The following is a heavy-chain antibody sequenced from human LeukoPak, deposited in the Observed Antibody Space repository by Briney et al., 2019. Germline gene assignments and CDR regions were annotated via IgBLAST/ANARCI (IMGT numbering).Heavy chain of an antibody. V-gene: IGHV3-30*04. CDR2: ISYDGSNK. J-gene: IGHJ4*02. Sequence: PGGSLRLSCAASGFTFSSYAMHWVRQAPGKGLEWVAVISYDGSNKYYADSVKGRFTISRDNSKNTLNMQMNSLRAEDTAVYYSARDNGAPISGGSYLDYSGQGTLVTVSS. D-gene: IGHD1-26*01. CDR1: GFTFSSYA. CDR3: ARDNGAPISGGSYLDY.